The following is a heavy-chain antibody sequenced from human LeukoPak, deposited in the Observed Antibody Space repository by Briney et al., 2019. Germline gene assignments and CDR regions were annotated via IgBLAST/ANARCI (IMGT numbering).Heavy chain of an antibody. CDR1: GFTFSAYA. V-gene: IGHV3-23*01. Sequence: GGSLRLSCAASGFTFSAYAISWVRQAPGKGLEWVSAISGSGGITYYADSVKGRFTISRGNSKSTLYLQMNSLRAEDTAVYYCAKPYPRRVVITNWFDPWGQGTLVTVSS. J-gene: IGHJ5*02. CDR3: AKPYPRRVVITNWFDP. CDR2: ISGSGGIT. D-gene: IGHD3-22*01.